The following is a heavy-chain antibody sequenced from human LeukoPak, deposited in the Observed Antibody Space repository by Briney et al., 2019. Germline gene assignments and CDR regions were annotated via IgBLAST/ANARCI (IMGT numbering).Heavy chain of an antibody. CDR2: INHSGST. D-gene: IGHD6-19*01. J-gene: IGHJ1*01. V-gene: IGHV4-34*01. CDR3: ARASSGWSRGRGLQH. CDR1: GGSFSGYY. Sequence: SETLSLTCAVYGGSFSGYYWSWIRQPPGKGLEWIGEINHSGSTNYNPSLKSRVTISVDTSKNQFSLKLSSVTAADTAVYYCARASSGWSRGRGLQHWGQGTLVTVSS.